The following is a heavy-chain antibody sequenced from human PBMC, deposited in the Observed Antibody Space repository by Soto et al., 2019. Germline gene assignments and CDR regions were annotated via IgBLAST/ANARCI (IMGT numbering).Heavy chain of an antibody. CDR1: GFSFRSYA. V-gene: IGHV3-23*01. Sequence: GGSLRLSCAGSGFSFRSYAMTWVRQAPGKGLEWVSGISGSGGSAYYADSVKGRFTISRDNSENTLYLQMNSLRAEDTAVYYCAKDRYCSSTSCYAGFDYWGQGTLVTVSS. J-gene: IGHJ4*02. D-gene: IGHD2-2*01. CDR3: AKDRYCSSTSCYAGFDY. CDR2: ISGSGGSA.